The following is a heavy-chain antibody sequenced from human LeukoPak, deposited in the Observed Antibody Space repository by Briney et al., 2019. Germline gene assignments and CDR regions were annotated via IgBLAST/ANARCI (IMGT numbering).Heavy chain of an antibody. CDR3: ARGGGHARGALPYYYGMDV. V-gene: IGHV1-69*04. D-gene: IGHD3-10*01. CDR2: IIPILGIA. Sequence: SVKVSCKASGGTFSSYAISWVRQPPGQGLEWMGRIIPILGIANYAQKFQGRVTITADKSTSTAYMELSSLRSEDTAVYYCARGGGHARGALPYYYGMDVWGQGTTVTVSS. CDR1: GGTFSSYA. J-gene: IGHJ6*02.